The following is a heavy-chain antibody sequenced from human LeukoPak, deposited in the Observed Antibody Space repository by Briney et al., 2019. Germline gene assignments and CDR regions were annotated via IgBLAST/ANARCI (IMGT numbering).Heavy chain of an antibody. CDR3: ARDLDYYGSGSYGD. Sequence: ASVKVSCKASGYTFTGYYMHWVRQAPGQGLEWMGRINPNSGGTNYAQKFQGRVTLTRDTSISTAYMELSRLRSDDTAVYYCARDLDYYGSGSYGDWGQGTLVTVSS. D-gene: IGHD3-10*01. CDR1: GYTFTGYY. CDR2: INPNSGGT. J-gene: IGHJ4*02. V-gene: IGHV1-2*06.